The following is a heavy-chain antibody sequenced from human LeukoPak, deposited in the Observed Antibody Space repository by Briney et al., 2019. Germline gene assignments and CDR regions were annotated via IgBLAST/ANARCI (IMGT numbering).Heavy chain of an antibody. D-gene: IGHD3-10*01. CDR2: INPSGGST. CDR1: GYTFTSHY. CDR3: ARDAAYYYGSGSYLTPPFDY. J-gene: IGHJ4*02. V-gene: IGHV1-46*01. Sequence: ASVKVSCKASGYTFTSHYMHWVRQAPGQGLEWMGIINPSGGSTSYAQKFQGRVTMTRDMSTSTVYMEVSSLRSEDTAVYYCARDAAYYYGSGSYLTPPFDYWGQGTLVTVSS.